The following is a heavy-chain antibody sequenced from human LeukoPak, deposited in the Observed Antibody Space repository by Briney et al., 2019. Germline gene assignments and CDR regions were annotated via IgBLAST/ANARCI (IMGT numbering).Heavy chain of an antibody. CDR2: IYYSGST. CDR1: GGSISSYY. J-gene: IGHJ4*02. CDR3: ARAAREMATTPDFDF. D-gene: IGHD5-24*01. V-gene: IGHV4-59*01. Sequence: SETLSLTCTVSGGSISSYYWSWIRQPPGKGLEWIGYIYYSGSTNYNPSLKSRVTISVDTSKNQFSLKLSSVTAADTAVYYCARAAREMATTPDFDFWGQGTLVTVSS.